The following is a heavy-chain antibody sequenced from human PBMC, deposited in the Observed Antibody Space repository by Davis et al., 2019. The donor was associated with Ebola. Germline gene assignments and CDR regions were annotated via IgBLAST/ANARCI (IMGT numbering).Heavy chain of an antibody. V-gene: IGHV3-74*01. CDR3: AREGRIFGCDY. CDR1: GFSFSSCS. CDR2: IKTDGSMT. J-gene: IGHJ4*02. Sequence: HTGGSLRLSCAASGFSFSSCSMNWVRQAPGKGLVWVSRIKTDGSMTGYGDSVQGRFTISRDNAKNTLYLQMNDLRAEDTAVYYCAREGRIFGCDYWDQGALITVSS. D-gene: IGHD3-3*01.